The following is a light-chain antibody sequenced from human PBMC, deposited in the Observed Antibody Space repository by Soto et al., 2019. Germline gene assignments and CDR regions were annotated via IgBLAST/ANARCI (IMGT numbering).Light chain of an antibody. CDR3: QQYGSSPPIT. V-gene: IGKV3-20*01. Sequence: EIVLTQSPGTLSLSPGERATLSCRASQSVSSSYLAWYQQKPGQAPRLLIYGASSRASGNAERFSGSGSGTDFALSISQLEPEDFAVYYCQQYGSSPPITFGQGTRLEIK. CDR1: QSVSSSY. J-gene: IGKJ5*01. CDR2: GAS.